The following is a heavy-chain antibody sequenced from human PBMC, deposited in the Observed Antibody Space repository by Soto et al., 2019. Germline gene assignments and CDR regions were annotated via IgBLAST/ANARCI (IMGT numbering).Heavy chain of an antibody. V-gene: IGHV5-51*01. J-gene: IGHJ4*02. CDR2: IYPGDSDT. D-gene: IGHD1-26*01. Sequence: GESLKISCKGSGYSFTSYWIGWVRQMPGKGLEWMGIIYPGDSDTRYSPSFQGQVTISADKSISTAYLQWSSLKASDTAMYYCARHTYYSGRPTTVNPSDYWGQGTLVTFSS. CDR1: GYSFTSYW. CDR3: ARHTYYSGRPTTVNPSDY.